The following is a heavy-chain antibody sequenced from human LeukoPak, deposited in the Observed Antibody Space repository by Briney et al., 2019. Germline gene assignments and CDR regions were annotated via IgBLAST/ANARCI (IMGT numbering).Heavy chain of an antibody. Sequence: GGSLRLSCAASGFTFSDYSMNWVRQAPGKGLERISYIGIDSGNTNYADSVKGRFTISGDKAKNSLYLQMNSLRVEDTAVYYCARDYKYAFDNWGQGTLVTVSS. D-gene: IGHD5-24*01. CDR1: GFTFSDYS. CDR3: ARDYKYAFDN. CDR2: IGIDSGNT. J-gene: IGHJ4*02. V-gene: IGHV3-48*01.